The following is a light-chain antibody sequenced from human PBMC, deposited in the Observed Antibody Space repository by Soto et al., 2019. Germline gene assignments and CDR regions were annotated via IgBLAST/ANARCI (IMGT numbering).Light chain of an antibody. CDR2: DTS. CDR1: QSVSSS. V-gene: IGKV3-15*01. J-gene: IGKJ1*01. CDR3: QQYIDWPTGT. Sequence: EIVVTQSPATLSVSPGERVTLSCRASQSVSSSLAWYQQRPGQAPRLLIYDTSTRAAGISARFSGSGSGTEFTLTISSLQSEDFAVYCCQQYIDWPTGTFGQGTAVEIK.